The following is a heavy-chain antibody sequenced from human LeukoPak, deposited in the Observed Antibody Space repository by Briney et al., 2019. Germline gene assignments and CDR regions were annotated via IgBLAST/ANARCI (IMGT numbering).Heavy chain of an antibody. Sequence: ASVKVSCKASGYTFTGYYMHWVRQAPGQGLEWMGWINPNSGGTNYAQKFQGRVTMTRDTSISTAYMELSRLRSDDTAVYYCARDHSSSWHDAFDIWGQGTMVTVSS. V-gene: IGHV1-2*02. CDR3: ARDHSSSWHDAFDI. CDR1: GYTFTGYY. J-gene: IGHJ3*02. CDR2: INPNSGGT. D-gene: IGHD6-13*01.